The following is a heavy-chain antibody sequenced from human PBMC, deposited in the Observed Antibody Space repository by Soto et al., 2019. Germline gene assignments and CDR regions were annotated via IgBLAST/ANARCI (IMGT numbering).Heavy chain of an antibody. CDR1: GFTFSSYG. CDR3: AKDVAYPRYDSSGFDY. D-gene: IGHD3-22*01. J-gene: IGHJ4*02. Sequence: GGSLRLSCAASGFTFSSYGMHWVRQAPGKGLEWVAVISYDGSNKYYADSVKGRFTISRDNSKNTLYLQMNSLRAEDTAVYYCAKDVAYPRYDSSGFDYWGQGTLVTVSS. CDR2: ISYDGSNK. V-gene: IGHV3-30*18.